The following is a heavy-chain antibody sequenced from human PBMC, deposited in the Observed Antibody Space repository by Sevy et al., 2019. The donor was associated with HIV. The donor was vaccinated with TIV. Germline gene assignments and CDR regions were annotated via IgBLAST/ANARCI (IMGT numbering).Heavy chain of an antibody. V-gene: IGHV1-18*01. CDR1: GYTFTSYG. Sequence: ASVKVSCKASGYTFTSYGTSWVRQAPGQGLEWMGWISAYNGNTNYAQKLQGRVTMTTDSSTSTAYMELRSLRSDDTAVYYCARVPPRDSGSLVGVDYWGQGTLVTVSS. CDR2: ISAYNGNT. CDR3: ARVPPRDSGSLVGVDY. D-gene: IGHD1-26*01. J-gene: IGHJ4*02.